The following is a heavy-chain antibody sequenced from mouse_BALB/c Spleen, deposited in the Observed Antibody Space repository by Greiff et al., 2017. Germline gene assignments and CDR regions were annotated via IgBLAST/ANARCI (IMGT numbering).Heavy chain of an antibody. V-gene: IGHV1-87*01. J-gene: IGHJ4*01. CDR1: GYTFTSYW. CDR2: IYPGDGDT. D-gene: IGHD1-1*01. Sequence: QVHVKQSGAELARPGASVKLSCKASGYTFTSYWMQWVKQRPGQGLEWIGAIYPGDGDTRYTQKFKGKATLTADKSSSTAYMQLSSLASEDSAVYYCARSGVGGGYAMDYWGQGTSVTVSS. CDR3: ARSGVGGGYAMDY.